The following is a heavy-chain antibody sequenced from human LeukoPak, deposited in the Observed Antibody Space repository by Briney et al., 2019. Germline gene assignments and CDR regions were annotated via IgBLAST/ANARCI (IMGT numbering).Heavy chain of an antibody. J-gene: IGHJ4*02. CDR1: GFTFDDYA. CDR2: ISWNSGSI. Sequence: GGSLRLSCAASGFTFDDYAMHWVRQAPGKGLEWVSGISWNSGSIGYADSVKGRFTISRDNAKNSLYLQMNSLRAEDTAVYYCARERTDFGSLRGDFDYWGQGTLVTVSS. V-gene: IGHV3-9*01. D-gene: IGHD1-26*01. CDR3: ARERTDFGSLRGDFDY.